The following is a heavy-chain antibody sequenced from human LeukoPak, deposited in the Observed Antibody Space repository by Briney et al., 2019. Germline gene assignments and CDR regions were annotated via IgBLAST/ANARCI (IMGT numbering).Heavy chain of an antibody. CDR1: GYTFTSYY. D-gene: IGHD3-22*01. CDR3: ARVPGDDSSGYYWVDY. V-gene: IGHV1-46*01. CDR2: INPSGGST. Sequence: ASVKVSCKASGYTFTSYYMHWVRQAPGQGLEWMGIINPSGGSTSYAQKFQGRVTMTRDTSTSTVYMELSSLRSEDTAVYYCARVPGDDSSGYYWVDYWGQGTLVTVSS. J-gene: IGHJ4*02.